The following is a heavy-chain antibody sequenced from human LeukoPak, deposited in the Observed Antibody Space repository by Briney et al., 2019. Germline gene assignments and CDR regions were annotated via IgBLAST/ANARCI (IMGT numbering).Heavy chain of an antibody. Sequence: SSVKVSCKASGGTFISYAISWVRQAPGQGLEWMGRIIPIFGTANYAQKFQGRVTITTDESTSTAYMELSSLRSEDTAVYYCAIGLYYDSSGYYSYYFDYWGQGTLVTVSS. J-gene: IGHJ4*02. CDR3: AIGLYYDSSGYYSYYFDY. V-gene: IGHV1-69*05. D-gene: IGHD3-22*01. CDR1: GGTFISYA. CDR2: IIPIFGTA.